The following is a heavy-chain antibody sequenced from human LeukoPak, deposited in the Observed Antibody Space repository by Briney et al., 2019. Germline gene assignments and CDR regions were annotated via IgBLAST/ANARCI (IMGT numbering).Heavy chain of an antibody. J-gene: IGHJ3*02. CDR3: ARDRNGELWWSPGAFDI. CDR2: IYYSGST. V-gene: IGHV4-59*01. Sequence: SETLSLTCTVSGGSISSYYWSWIRQPPGKGLEWIGYIYYSGSTNYNPSLKSRVTISVDTSKNQFSLKLSSVTAADTAVYYCARDRNGELWWSPGAFDIWDQGTMVTVSS. CDR1: GGSISSYY. D-gene: IGHD2-21*01.